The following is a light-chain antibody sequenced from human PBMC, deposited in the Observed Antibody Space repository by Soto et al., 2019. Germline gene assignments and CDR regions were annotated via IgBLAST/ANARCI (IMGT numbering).Light chain of an antibody. Sequence: VLTYCRGTLYLSPGERATLSCRASQTVGTTYLAWYQQKPGQAPRLFIYDASIRATGVPDRFSGSGFGTDFTLTISRLEPEDFAVYYCQQCRRSSYTFAGGIK. CDR2: DAS. V-gene: IGKV3-20*01. J-gene: IGKJ4*01. CDR1: QTVGTTY. CDR3: QQCRRSSYT.